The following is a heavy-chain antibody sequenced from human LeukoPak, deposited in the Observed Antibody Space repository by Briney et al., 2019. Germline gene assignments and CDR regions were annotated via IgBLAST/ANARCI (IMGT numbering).Heavy chain of an antibody. CDR2: TYSGGST. Sequence: GGSLRLSCAASGFTVSNNYMSWVRQAPEKGLEWVSVTYSGGSTDYADSVKGRFTISRENSKNTLYLQMNCLRAEDTAVYYCARGDPRFGFDYWGQGTLVTVSS. J-gene: IGHJ4*02. CDR3: ARGDPRFGFDY. D-gene: IGHD3-10*02. CDR1: GFTVSNNY. V-gene: IGHV3-66*01.